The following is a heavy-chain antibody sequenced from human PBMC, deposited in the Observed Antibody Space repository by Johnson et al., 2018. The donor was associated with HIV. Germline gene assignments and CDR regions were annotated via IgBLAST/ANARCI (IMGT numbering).Heavy chain of an antibody. CDR2: ITWNGGST. CDR1: GFTFDDYG. D-gene: IGHD3-22*01. J-gene: IGHJ3*02. Sequence: VQLVESGGGVVRPGGSLRLSCAASGFTFDDYGMSWVRQAPGQGLEWVSGITWNGGSTGYADSVKGRFTISSDNPKNSLYLQMDSLRAEDTALYYCARWPLGMGSDYYRRTAAHAFDIWGQGTMVTVSS. CDR3: ARWPLGMGSDYYRRTAAHAFDI. V-gene: IGHV3-20*04.